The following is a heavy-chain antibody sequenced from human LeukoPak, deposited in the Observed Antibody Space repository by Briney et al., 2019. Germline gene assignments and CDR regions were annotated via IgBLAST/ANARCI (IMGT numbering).Heavy chain of an antibody. V-gene: IGHV1-69*06. CDR1: GGTFSSYA. Sequence: ASVKVSCKASGGTFSSYAISWVRQAPGQGLEWMGGIIPMFGTANYAQKFQGRVTITADKSTSTAYMELSRLRSEDTAVYYCARRGPYYYDSAGPPTNYYYMDVWGKGTTVTVSS. CDR2: IIPMFGTA. J-gene: IGHJ6*03. CDR3: ARRGPYYYDSAGPPTNYYYMDV. D-gene: IGHD3-22*01.